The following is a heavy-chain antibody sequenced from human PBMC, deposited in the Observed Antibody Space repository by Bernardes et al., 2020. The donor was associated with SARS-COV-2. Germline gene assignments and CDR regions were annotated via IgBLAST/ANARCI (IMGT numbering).Heavy chain of an antibody. CDR3: SKNAKYSSSSKEV. CDR1: GFTFSKNA. J-gene: IGHJ6*02. V-gene: IGHV3-23*01. Sequence: GGSLRPSCVASGFTFSKNAMTWVRQVPGKGLEWVSAISAIGGSTYYAESVKGRFTISRDNSRNTLYLEMNSLRAEDTAVYYCSKNAKYSSSSKEVLGQGTTVTVS. CDR2: ISAIGGST. D-gene: IGHD6-6*01.